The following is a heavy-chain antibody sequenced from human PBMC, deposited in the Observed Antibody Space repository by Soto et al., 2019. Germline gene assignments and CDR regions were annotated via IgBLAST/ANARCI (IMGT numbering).Heavy chain of an antibody. CDR2: ISSNSAYI. J-gene: IGHJ4*02. Sequence: GWSLRLSCAASGFTFRSFTMNWVRQAPGKGLEWVSTISSNSAYIYYTDALRGRFTISRDNAKNSLHLQMNSLRAEDTAVYYCAKRACSTASCSYFDYWGQGTLVTVSS. CDR3: AKRACSTASCSYFDY. D-gene: IGHD2-2*01. CDR1: GFTFRSFT. V-gene: IGHV3-21*04.